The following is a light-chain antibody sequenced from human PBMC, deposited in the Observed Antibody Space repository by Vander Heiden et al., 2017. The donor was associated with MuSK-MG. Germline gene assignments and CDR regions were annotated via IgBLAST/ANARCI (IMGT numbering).Light chain of an antibody. CDR3: SSYTSSSVV. J-gene: IGLJ2*01. Sequence: QSALTQPAPVSGSPGQSLTISCTGTSSDVGGYNYVSWYQQHPGKAPKLMIYDVSNRPSGVSNRFSGSKSGNTASLTISGLQAEDEADYYCSSYTSSSVVFGGGTKLTVL. CDR1: SSDVGGYNY. CDR2: DVS. V-gene: IGLV2-14*01.